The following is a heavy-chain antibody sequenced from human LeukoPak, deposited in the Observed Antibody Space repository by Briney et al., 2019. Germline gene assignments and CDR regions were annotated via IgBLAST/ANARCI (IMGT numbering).Heavy chain of an antibody. CDR2: IYYSGST. CDR3: ARQTGSGLFILP. V-gene: IGHV4-59*08. Sequence: SGTLSLTCTVSGRSISSYYWSWIRQPPGKGLEWIGYIYYSGSTNYNPSLKSRVTISVDTSKNQFSLKLSSVTAADTAVYYCARQTGSGLFILPGGQGTLVTVSS. D-gene: IGHD3/OR15-3a*01. CDR1: GRSISSYY. J-gene: IGHJ4*02.